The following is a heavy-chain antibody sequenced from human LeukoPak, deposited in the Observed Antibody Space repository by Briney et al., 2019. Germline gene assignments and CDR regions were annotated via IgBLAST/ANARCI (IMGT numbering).Heavy chain of an antibody. Sequence: GGSLRLSCAASGFTFSSYAMSWVRQAPGKGLEWVSAVSGSGGSTYYADSVKGRFTISRDNSKNTLYLQMNSLRAEDTAVYYCAKDNDFWSGYSVYWGQGTLVTVSS. D-gene: IGHD3-3*01. J-gene: IGHJ4*02. CDR2: VSGSGGST. V-gene: IGHV3-23*01. CDR3: AKDNDFWSGYSVY. CDR1: GFTFSSYA.